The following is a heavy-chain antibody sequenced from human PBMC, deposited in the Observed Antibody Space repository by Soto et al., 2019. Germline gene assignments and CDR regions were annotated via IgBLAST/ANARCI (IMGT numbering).Heavy chain of an antibody. CDR2: IYPGDSDT. V-gene: IGHV5-51*01. J-gene: IGHJ6*02. D-gene: IGHD6-6*01. Sequence: GESLKISCNGSGYSFTSDWIGWVGQMPGKGLEWMGIIYPGDSDTRYSPSFQGQVTISADKSISTAYLQWSSLKASDTAMYYCASYSSSPSYYYGMDVWGQGTTVTVSS. CDR3: ASYSSSPSYYYGMDV. CDR1: GYSFTSDW.